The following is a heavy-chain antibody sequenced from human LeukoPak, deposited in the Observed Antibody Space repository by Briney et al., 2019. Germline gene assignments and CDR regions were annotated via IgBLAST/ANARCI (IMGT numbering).Heavy chain of an antibody. CDR1: GGSISNYY. Sequence: SETLSLTCTVSGGSISNYYWSWIRQPPGKGLEWIGYIYYSGSTNYNPSLKSRVTISVDTSKNQFSLKLSSVTAADTAVYYCARGVSSGWLGQFDHWGQGTLVTVSS. CDR3: ARGVSSGWLGQFDH. V-gene: IGHV4-59*01. D-gene: IGHD6-19*01. J-gene: IGHJ4*02. CDR2: IYYSGST.